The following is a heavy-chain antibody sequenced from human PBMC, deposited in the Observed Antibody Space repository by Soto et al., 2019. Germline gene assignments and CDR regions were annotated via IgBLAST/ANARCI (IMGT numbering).Heavy chain of an antibody. CDR1: GYTFTTYA. D-gene: IGHD6-13*01. CDR2: INAGNGAT. V-gene: IGHV1-3*05. J-gene: IGHJ4*02. CDR3: ARGSAAAGPYYFDY. Sequence: QVHLVQSGAEEKKPGASVRVSCKASGYTFTTYAMHWVRQAPGQRLEWMGWINAGNGATKYSQNFQDRVTIARDRSANTAFMELSSLRSEDTAVYYCARGSAAAGPYYFDYWAQGTLVTVSS.